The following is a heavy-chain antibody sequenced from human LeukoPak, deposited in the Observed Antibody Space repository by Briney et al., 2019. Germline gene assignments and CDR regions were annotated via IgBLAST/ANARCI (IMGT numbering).Heavy chain of an antibody. CDR1: GFTFSSYG. Sequence: PGRSLRLSCAASGFTFSSYGMHWVRQAPGKGLEWVAVIWYDGSNKYYADSVKGRFTISRDNSKNTLYLHMNSLRAEDTAVYYCAKDPNYGSGSYYGYWGQGTLVTVSS. J-gene: IGHJ4*02. CDR2: IWYDGSNK. CDR3: AKDPNYGSGSYYGY. D-gene: IGHD3-10*01. V-gene: IGHV3-33*06.